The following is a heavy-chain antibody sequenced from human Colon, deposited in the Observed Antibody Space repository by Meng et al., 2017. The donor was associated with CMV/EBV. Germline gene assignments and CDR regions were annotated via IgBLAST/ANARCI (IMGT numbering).Heavy chain of an antibody. CDR2: IYYSGST. V-gene: IGHV4-39*07. D-gene: IGHD6-19*01. J-gene: IGHJ4*02. Sequence: GSLRLSCTVPGGSISSSSYYWGWIRQPPGKGLECIGSIYYSGSTYYNPSLKSRVTISVDTSKNQFSLKLSSVTAADTSVYYCASRIAVAGTDYWGQGTLVTVSS. CDR1: GGSISSSSYY. CDR3: ASRIAVAGTDY.